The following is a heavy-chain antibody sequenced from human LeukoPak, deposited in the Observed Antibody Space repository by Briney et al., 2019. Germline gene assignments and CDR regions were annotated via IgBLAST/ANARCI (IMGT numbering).Heavy chain of an antibody. V-gene: IGHV3-48*01. Sequence: GGSLRLSCIASGFNYGPYWMSWVRQAPGKGLEWVSYISSSSSTIYYADSVKGRFTISRDNAKNSLYLQMNSLRAEDTAVYYCARSEYSSSFDYWGQGTLVTVSS. D-gene: IGHD6-6*01. CDR3: ARSEYSSSFDY. J-gene: IGHJ4*02. CDR2: ISSSSSTI. CDR1: GFNYGPYW.